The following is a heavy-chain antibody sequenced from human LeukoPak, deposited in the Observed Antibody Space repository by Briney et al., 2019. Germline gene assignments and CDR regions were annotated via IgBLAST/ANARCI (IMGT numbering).Heavy chain of an antibody. CDR2: IYSGGSP. V-gene: IGHV3-53*01. CDR3: ARGRQCDF. Sequence: PGGSLRLSCAASGFIVSANYMNWVRQAPGKGLEWVSVIYSGGSPFYADSVKGRFTISRDNSKNTVCLQMNSLRVEDTAVYYCARGRQCDFWGQGTLVTVSS. D-gene: IGHD4-11*01. J-gene: IGHJ4*02. CDR1: GFIVSANY.